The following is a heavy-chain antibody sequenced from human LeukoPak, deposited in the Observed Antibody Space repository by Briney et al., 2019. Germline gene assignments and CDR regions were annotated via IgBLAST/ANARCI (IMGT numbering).Heavy chain of an antibody. CDR2: INPNSGGT. J-gene: IGHJ4*02. Sequence: GASVKVSCKASGYTFTGYYMHWVRQAPGQGLEWMGWINPNSGGTNYAQKFQGRVTMTRDTSISTAYMELSRLRSDDTAVYYCARGYDYVWGSYRSDSRFDYWGQGTLVTVSS. CDR1: GYTFTGYY. D-gene: IGHD3-16*02. V-gene: IGHV1-2*02. CDR3: ARGYDYVWGSYRSDSRFDY.